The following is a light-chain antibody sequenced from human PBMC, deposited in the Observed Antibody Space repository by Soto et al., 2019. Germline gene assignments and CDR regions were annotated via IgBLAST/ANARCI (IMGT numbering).Light chain of an antibody. CDR2: GAS. Sequence: EIVMTQSPATLFESPGERATLSCRASQSVSSNLAWYQHKPGQAPRLLIYGASTRATGIPARFSGSGSGTEFTLTISSLQSEDFAVYYCQQYNNWPWTFGQGTKVETK. J-gene: IGKJ1*01. CDR1: QSVSSN. CDR3: QQYNNWPWT. V-gene: IGKV3-15*01.